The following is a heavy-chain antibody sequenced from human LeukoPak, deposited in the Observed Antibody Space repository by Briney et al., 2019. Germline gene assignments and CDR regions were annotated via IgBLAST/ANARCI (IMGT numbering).Heavy chain of an antibody. D-gene: IGHD4-23*01. CDR1: GFTFGDYV. Sequence: GGSLRLSCRTSGFTFGDYVMTWVRQAPGKGLEGVGFIRSKVYGGTTEYAASVKGRFIISRDDSKSIAYLQMNSLKTEDTAVYYCTRDYGGFDYWGQGTLVTVSS. V-gene: IGHV3-49*04. J-gene: IGHJ4*02. CDR2: IRSKVYGGTT. CDR3: TRDYGGFDY.